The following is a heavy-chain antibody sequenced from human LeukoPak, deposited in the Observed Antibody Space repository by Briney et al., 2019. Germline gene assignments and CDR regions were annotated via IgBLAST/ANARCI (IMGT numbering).Heavy chain of an antibody. CDR2: IIPILGTA. CDR3: AREGCSSTSCYMAGYYFDY. V-gene: IGHV1-69*11. CDR1: GGTFSSYA. Sequence: LGASVKVSCKASGGTFSSYAISWVRQAPGQGLEWMGRIIPILGTANYAQKFQGRVTITADESTSTAYMELSSLRSEDTAVYYCAREGCSSTSCYMAGYYFDYWGQGTLVTVSS. J-gene: IGHJ4*02. D-gene: IGHD2-2*02.